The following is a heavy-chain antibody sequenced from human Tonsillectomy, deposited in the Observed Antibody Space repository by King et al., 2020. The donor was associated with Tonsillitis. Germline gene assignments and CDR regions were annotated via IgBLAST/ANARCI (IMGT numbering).Heavy chain of an antibody. CDR3: ARERRIPKYIGSDNMHALDI. CDR1: GGSFSGNY. J-gene: IGHJ3*02. D-gene: IGHD1-26*01. CDR2: INHSGTT. V-gene: IGHV4-34*01. Sequence: VQLQQWGAGLLKPSETLSLTCAVYGGSFSGNYWSWVRQSPGKGLEWIGEINHSGTTNSSPSLKSRVTLSVDTSKSQFSLRLTSVTAADTGVYFCARERRIPKYIGSDNMHALDIWGQGTTVTVSS.